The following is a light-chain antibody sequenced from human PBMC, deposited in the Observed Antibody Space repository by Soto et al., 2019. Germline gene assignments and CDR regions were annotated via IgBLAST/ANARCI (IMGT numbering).Light chain of an antibody. J-gene: IGKJ2*01. CDR1: QTISRY. CDR2: LAS. V-gene: IGKV1-39*01. Sequence: DIQMTQSPSSLSASVGDRVTITCRASQTISRYLNWYQHKPGKAPKLLIYLASSFQSGVPSRFSGSGSATDFTLTITSLQPEDFATYYCQQTYSTLYPFGQGTKLDIK. CDR3: QQTYSTLYP.